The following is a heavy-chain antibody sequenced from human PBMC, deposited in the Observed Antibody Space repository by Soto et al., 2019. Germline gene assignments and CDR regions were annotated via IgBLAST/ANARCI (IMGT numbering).Heavy chain of an antibody. CDR2: IYYSGST. J-gene: IGHJ4*02. CDR3: ARLELWQVGSGVDY. V-gene: IGHV4-39*01. Sequence: QLQLQQSGPGLVKPSETLSLTCTVSGGSISSSSYYWGWIRQPPGKGLEWIGTIYYSGSTSYNPSLESRATVSVDTPKNPFFPNLSSVTAADTAVYYWARLELWQVGSGVDYWCQGTLVTVSS. D-gene: IGHD6-19*01. CDR1: GGSISSSSYY.